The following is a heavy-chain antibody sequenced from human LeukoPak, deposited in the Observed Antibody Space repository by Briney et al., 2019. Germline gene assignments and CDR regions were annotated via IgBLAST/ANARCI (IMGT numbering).Heavy chain of an antibody. CDR1: GGSISSYY. Sequence: SETLSLTCTVSGGSISSYYWSWIRQPAGKGLEWIGRVYTSGSTNYNPSLKSRVTMSVDTSRNQFSLKLSSVTAADTAVYYCARDQFTMVRGVIITRWFDPWGQGTLVTVSS. J-gene: IGHJ5*02. V-gene: IGHV4-4*07. CDR2: VYTSGST. D-gene: IGHD3-10*01. CDR3: ARDQFTMVRGVIITRWFDP.